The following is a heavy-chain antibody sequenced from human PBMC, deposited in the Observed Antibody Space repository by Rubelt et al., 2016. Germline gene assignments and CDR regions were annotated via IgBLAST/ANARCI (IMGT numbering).Heavy chain of an antibody. CDR2: FFHDGST. CDR3: ARPTGASSASGSFLV. D-gene: IGHD3-10*01. Sequence: QVQLQESGPGLVKPSETLSLTCTVSGYSINNGYYWGWIRQPPGKGLEWIASFFHDGSTKYNPSLKSRVTTSKAGSKNQFSLNLSSVTAADTAVYYCARPTGASSASGSFLVWGQGTLVTVSS. CDR1: GYSINNGYY. V-gene: IGHV4-38-2*02. J-gene: IGHJ4*02.